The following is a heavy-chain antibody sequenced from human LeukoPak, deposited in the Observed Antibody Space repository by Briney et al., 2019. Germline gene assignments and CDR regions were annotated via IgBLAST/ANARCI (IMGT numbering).Heavy chain of an antibody. CDR2: INHSGST. CDR1: GGSFSGYY. Sequence: SETLSLTCAVYGGSFSGYYWNWIRQPPGKGLEWIGEINHSGSTNYNPSLKSRVTISVDTSKNQFSLKLSSVTAADTAVYYCASPAKDPNKWALDYWGQGTLVTVSS. D-gene: IGHD1-26*01. J-gene: IGHJ4*02. V-gene: IGHV4-34*01. CDR3: ASPAKDPNKWALDY.